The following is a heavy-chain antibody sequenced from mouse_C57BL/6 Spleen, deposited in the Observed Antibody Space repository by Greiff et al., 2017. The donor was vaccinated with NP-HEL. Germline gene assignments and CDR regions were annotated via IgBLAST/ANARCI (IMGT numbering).Heavy chain of an antibody. V-gene: IGHV6-6*01. Sequence: EVKLEESGGGLVQPGGSMKLSCAASGFTFSDAWMDWVLQSPEMGLEWVAEIRNKANNHATYSAESVKGRFTISRDDSKSRVYLQMNSLRAEDTGIYYCTRPELYYFDYWGQGTTLTVSS. J-gene: IGHJ2*01. CDR1: GFTFSDAW. CDR2: IRNKANNHAT. CDR3: TRPELYYFDY. D-gene: IGHD4-1*01.